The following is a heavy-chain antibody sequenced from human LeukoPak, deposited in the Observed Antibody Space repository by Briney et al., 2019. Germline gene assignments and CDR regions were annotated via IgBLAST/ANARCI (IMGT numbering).Heavy chain of an antibody. CDR3: ARSYYYDSSGYYPPDY. D-gene: IGHD3-22*01. Sequence: ASVKASCKASGYIFTSYGITWVRQAPGQGLEWMGWISAYSGKTNYAQGLQGRVTMTTDTSTSTAYMELRSLRSDDTAVYYCARSYYYDSSGYYPPDYWGQGALVTVSS. V-gene: IGHV1-18*01. CDR2: ISAYSGKT. J-gene: IGHJ4*02. CDR1: GYIFTSYG.